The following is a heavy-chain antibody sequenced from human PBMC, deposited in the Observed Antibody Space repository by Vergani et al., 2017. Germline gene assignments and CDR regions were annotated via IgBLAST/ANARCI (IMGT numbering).Heavy chain of an antibody. D-gene: IGHD1-26*01. J-gene: IGHJ6*03. V-gene: IGHV3-21*01. CDR3: ARAFIVGATNYYYYYMDV. Sequence: EVQLVESGGGLVKPGGSLRLSCAASGFTFSSYSMNWVRQAPGKGLEWVSSISSSSSYIYYADSVKGRFTITRDNAKNSLYLQRNSLRAEDTAVYYCARAFIVGATNYYYYYMDVWGKGTTVTVSS. CDR2: ISSSSSYI. CDR1: GFTFSSYS.